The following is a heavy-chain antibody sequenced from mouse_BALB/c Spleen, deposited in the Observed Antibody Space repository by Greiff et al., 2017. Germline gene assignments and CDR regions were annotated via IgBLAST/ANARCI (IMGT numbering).Heavy chain of an antibody. CDR1: GFTFNTYA. V-gene: IGHV10-1*02. J-gene: IGHJ4*01. CDR2: IRSKSNNYAT. Sequence: EVQLVESGGGLVQPKGSLKLSCAASGFTFNTYAMNWVRQAPGKGLEWVARIRSKSNNYATYYADSVKDRFTISRDDSQSMLYLQMNNLKTEDTAMYYCVRPSSYYYAMDYWGQGTSVTVSS. CDR3: VRPSSYYYAMDY.